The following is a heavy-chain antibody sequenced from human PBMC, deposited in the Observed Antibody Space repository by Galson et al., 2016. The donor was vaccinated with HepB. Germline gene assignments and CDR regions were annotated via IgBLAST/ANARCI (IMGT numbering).Heavy chain of an antibody. Sequence: SLRLSCAASGFTFNDYGMHWVRQTPGKGLEWVSGIGWDGANIAYAESVRGRFSISRDNGEDSLYLQMDNVKFEDTAMYFCARDSSSRGRWYFDVWGRGTLVIVSS. CDR2: IGWDGANI. CDR3: ARDSSSRGRWYFDV. CDR1: GFTFNDYG. D-gene: IGHD6-19*01. V-gene: IGHV3-9*01. J-gene: IGHJ2*01.